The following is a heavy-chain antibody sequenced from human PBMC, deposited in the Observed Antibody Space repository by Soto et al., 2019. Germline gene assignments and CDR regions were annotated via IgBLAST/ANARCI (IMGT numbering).Heavy chain of an antibody. CDR2: IIPFFGTA. V-gene: IGHV1-69*06. D-gene: IGHD2-15*01. CDR1: GGTFSNNA. Sequence: GASVKVSCKASGGTFSNNAISWVRQAPGQGLEWMGGIIPFFGTADYARRFQGRVTITADKSTSTAYMELSSLTSDDTAVYYCARGLGYCSGGRCSPDYWGQGTLVTAPQ. CDR3: ARGLGYCSGGRCSPDY. J-gene: IGHJ4*02.